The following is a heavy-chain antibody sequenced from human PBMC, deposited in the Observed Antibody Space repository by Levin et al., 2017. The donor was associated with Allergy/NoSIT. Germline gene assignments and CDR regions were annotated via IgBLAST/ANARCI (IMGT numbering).Heavy chain of an antibody. V-gene: IGHV3-7*01. CDR2: IKQDGSDK. J-gene: IGHJ4*02. CDR1: GFTFRTFW. D-gene: IGHD3-10*01. CDR3: ARDHDGEDEYFDF. Sequence: GGSLRLSCAASGFTFRTFWMAWVRQAPGKGPEWVANIKQDGSDKYYVDSVEGRFTVSSDNAKHSLYQQMNSLGVEDTAVYYCARDHDGEDEYFDFWGQGTLVTVSS.